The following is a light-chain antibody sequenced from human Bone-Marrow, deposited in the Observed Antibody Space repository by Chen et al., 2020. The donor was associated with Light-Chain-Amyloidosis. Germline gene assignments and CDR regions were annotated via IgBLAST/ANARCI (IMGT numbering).Light chain of an antibody. CDR2: EVS. Sequence: DIVMTQTPLSLSVTPGQPVSISCKSSQSLRDIKTYLYWYLQKPGQSPQLLVYEVSNRFSGVPDRFSGSGSETDFTLKISRVEAEDVGVYYCMQSIQLPLTFGGGTKVEIK. CDR3: MQSIQLPLT. V-gene: IGKV2D-29*02. CDR1: QSLRDIKTY. J-gene: IGKJ4*01.